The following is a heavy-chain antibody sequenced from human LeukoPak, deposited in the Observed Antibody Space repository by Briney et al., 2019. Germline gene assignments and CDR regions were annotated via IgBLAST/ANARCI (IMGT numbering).Heavy chain of an antibody. CDR2: ISGSGGGT. J-gene: IGHJ3*01. CDR1: GFTFSSYA. D-gene: IGHD3-22*01. V-gene: IGHV3-23*01. CDR3: AKPPHVTMIVVGF. Sequence: GGSLRLSCAASGFTFSSYAMSWVRQAPGKGLEWVSTISGSGGGTYYADSVKGRFTISRDNSKNTLYLQMNSLRAEDTAVYYCAKPPHVTMIVVGFWGQGTMVTVSS.